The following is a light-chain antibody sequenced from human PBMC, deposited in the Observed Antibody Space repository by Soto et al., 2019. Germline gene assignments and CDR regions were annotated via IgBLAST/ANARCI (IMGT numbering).Light chain of an antibody. CDR3: QQSYSTPWT. V-gene: IGKV1-39*01. CDR1: QSINSY. CDR2: AAS. Sequence: DIQMTQSPSSLSASVGDRVTITCRASQSINSYLNWYQQKPGKAPKLLIYAASSLQSGVPSRFSGSGSGTDFALTISSLQPEDSATYYCQQSYSTPWTFGQGTKVDI. J-gene: IGKJ1*01.